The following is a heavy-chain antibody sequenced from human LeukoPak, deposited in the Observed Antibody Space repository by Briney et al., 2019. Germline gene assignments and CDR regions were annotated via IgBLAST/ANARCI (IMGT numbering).Heavy chain of an antibody. CDR3: ARDYSGEWEQLTGWWFDP. CDR2: INPSGDFR. V-gene: IGHV1-46*01. Sequence: ASVKVSCKASGYTFGTHWMHWVRQAPGQGLEWMAIINPSGDFRSYAQKFQGRLTVTRDMSTRTVYMELSDPRPEDTAVYYCARDYSGEWEQLTGWWFDPWGQGTLVIASS. D-gene: IGHD1-26*01. J-gene: IGHJ5*02. CDR1: GYTFGTHW.